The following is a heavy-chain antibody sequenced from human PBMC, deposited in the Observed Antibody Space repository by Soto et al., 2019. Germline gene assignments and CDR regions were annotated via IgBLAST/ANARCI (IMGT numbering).Heavy chain of an antibody. J-gene: IGHJ3*02. Sequence: QVQLVESGGGLVKPGGSLRLSCAASGFTFIDSYMSWIRQAPGKGLEWVSYISSSGTSTYYADSVKGRFTISRDNAETSLYLQMNRLRAEDTAVYFCARFSGHDVFDIWGQGTMVTVSS. D-gene: IGHD3-3*02. CDR2: ISSSGTST. CDR3: ARFSGHDVFDI. V-gene: IGHV3-11*01. CDR1: GFTFIDSY.